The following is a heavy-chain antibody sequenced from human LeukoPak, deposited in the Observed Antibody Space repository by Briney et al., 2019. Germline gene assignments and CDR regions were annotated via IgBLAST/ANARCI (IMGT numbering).Heavy chain of an antibody. Sequence: GGSLRLSCAGSGFTFSNYWMSWVRQAPGKGLEWVANIKQDGSEKYYVDSVKGRFTISRDNAKNSLYLQMNSLRAEDTALYYCARAGLYNWNYEGTTYFDFWGQGTLVTVSA. D-gene: IGHD1-7*01. CDR2: IKQDGSEK. CDR1: GFTFSNYW. CDR3: ARAGLYNWNYEGTTYFDF. J-gene: IGHJ4*02. V-gene: IGHV3-7*03.